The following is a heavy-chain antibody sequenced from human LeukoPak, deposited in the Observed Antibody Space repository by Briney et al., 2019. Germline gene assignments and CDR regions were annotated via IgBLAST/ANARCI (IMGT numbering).Heavy chain of an antibody. CDR2: INAGNGNT. J-gene: IGHJ4*02. CDR3: ARDPYGSGSYYPY. V-gene: IGHV1-3*01. CDR1: GYTFTSYA. Sequence: GASVKVSCKASGYTFTSYAMHWVRQAPGQRLEWMGWINAGNGNTKYSQKFQGRVTITRDTSASTAYMELRSLRSDDTAVYYCARDPYGSGSYYPYWGQGTLVTVSS. D-gene: IGHD3-10*01.